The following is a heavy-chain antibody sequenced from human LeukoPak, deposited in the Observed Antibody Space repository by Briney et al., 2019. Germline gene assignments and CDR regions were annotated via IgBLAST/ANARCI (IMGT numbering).Heavy chain of an antibody. Sequence: GASVKDSCKASGYTFTSYGISWVRQAPGQGLEWMGWISAYNGNTNYAQKLQGRVTMTTDTSTSTAYMELRSLRSDDTAVYYCAMSYDSSGYYYALYFDYWGQGTLVTVSS. D-gene: IGHD3-22*01. CDR3: AMSYDSSGYYYALYFDY. J-gene: IGHJ4*02. CDR2: ISAYNGNT. CDR1: GYTFTSYG. V-gene: IGHV1-18*01.